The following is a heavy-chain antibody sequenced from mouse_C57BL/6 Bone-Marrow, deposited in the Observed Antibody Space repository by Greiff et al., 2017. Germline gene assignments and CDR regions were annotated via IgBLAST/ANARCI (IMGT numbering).Heavy chain of an antibody. CDR1: GYTFTSYW. Sequence: QVQLKQPGAELVKPGASVKLSCKASGYTFTSYWMQWVKQRPGQGLEWIGEVDPSDSYTNYNQKFKGKATLTVDTSSSTAYMQRSSLTSEDSAVYYCARETDDVYFDYWGQGTTLTVSS. J-gene: IGHJ2*01. CDR2: VDPSDSYT. CDR3: ARETDDVYFDY. V-gene: IGHV1-50*01. D-gene: IGHD2-12*01.